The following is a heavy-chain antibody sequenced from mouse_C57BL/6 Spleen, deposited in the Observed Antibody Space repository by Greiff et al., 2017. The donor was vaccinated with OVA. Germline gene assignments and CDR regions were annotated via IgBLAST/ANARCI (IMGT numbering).Heavy chain of an antibody. D-gene: IGHD2-1*01. J-gene: IGHJ2*01. CDR1: GYTFTDYY. CDR3: ARSFLYPY. Sequence: EVQLQQSGPELVKPGASVKISCKASGYTFTDYYMNWVKQSHGKSLEWIGDINPNNGGTSYNQKFKGKATLTVDKSSSTAYMELRSLTSEDSAVYYCARSFLYPYWGQGTTLTVSS. V-gene: IGHV1-26*01. CDR2: INPNNGGT.